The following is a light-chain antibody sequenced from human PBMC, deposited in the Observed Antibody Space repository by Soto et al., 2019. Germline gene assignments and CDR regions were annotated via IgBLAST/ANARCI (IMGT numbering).Light chain of an antibody. CDR3: QQYGSSPPWT. V-gene: IGKV3-20*01. CDR2: GAS. CDR1: QSVSSSY. Sequence: EIVLTQSPGTLSLSPGARATLSCRASQSVSSSYLAWYQQKPGQAPRLLIYGASRRATGIPDRFSGSASGTDFTLTISRLEPEDFAVYYGQQYGSSPPWTFGQGTKVDIK. J-gene: IGKJ1*01.